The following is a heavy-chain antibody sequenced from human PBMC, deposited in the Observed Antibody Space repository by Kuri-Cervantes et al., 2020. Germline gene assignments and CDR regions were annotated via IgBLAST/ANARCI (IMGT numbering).Heavy chain of an antibody. CDR3: AKTLPADWFDP. V-gene: IGHV4-34*01. Sequence: GSLRLSCAVYGGSFSGYYWSWIRQPPGKGLEWIGEINHSGSTNYNPSLKSRVTISVDTSKNQFSLKVNSVTAADTAVYYCAKTLPADWFDPWGQGTLVTVSS. D-gene: IGHD1-14*01. CDR1: GGSFSGYY. J-gene: IGHJ5*02. CDR2: INHSGST.